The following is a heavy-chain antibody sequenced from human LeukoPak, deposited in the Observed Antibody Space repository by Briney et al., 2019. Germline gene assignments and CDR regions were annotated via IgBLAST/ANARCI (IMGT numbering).Heavy chain of an antibody. V-gene: IGHV3-11*04. J-gene: IGHJ6*03. CDR2: ISSSGSTI. CDR1: GFTFSDYY. CDR3: ARDQYGSGDGYYMDV. D-gene: IGHD3-10*01. Sequence: GGSLRLSCAASGFTFSDYYMSWIRQAPGKGLEWVSYISSSGSTIFYADSVKGRFTISRDNAKNSLFLQMNSLRAEDTAVYYCARDQYGSGDGYYMDVWGKGTTVTISS.